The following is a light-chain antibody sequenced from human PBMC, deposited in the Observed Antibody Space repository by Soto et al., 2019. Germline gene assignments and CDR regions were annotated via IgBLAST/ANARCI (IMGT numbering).Light chain of an antibody. CDR1: QTISSW. J-gene: IGKJ1*01. Sequence: DIKLAQYRSTLSGCVGDRVTITCRASQTISSWLAWYQQKPGKAPKLLIYKASTLKSGVPSRFSGSESGTEFTLTISSLQPDDFATYYCQHYNSYSQAYGQGTKVEIK. CDR3: QHYNSYSQA. V-gene: IGKV1-5*03. CDR2: KAS.